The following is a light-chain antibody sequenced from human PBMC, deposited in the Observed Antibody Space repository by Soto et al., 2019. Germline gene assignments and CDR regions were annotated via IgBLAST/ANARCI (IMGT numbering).Light chain of an antibody. Sequence: IQMTQSPSTLSASVGDRVTITCRASQSIGSWLAWYQQKPGKAPNLLIYKASSLESGVPSRFSGSGSGTEFTLTISRLQPDDFATYYCQQYHSYSYTFGQGTKLEIK. CDR1: QSIGSW. CDR2: KAS. V-gene: IGKV1-5*03. J-gene: IGKJ2*01. CDR3: QQYHSYSYT.